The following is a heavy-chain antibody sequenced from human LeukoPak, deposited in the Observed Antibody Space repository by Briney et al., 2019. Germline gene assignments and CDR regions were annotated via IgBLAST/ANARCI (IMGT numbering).Heavy chain of an antibody. Sequence: ASVKVSCKASGYTFTAYYMHWVRQAPGQGLEWMGWINPNSGGTNYAQKFQGRVTMTRDTSISTAYMELSRLRSDDTAVYYCASSIAVAGTGFDYWGQGTLVTVSS. CDR2: INPNSGGT. D-gene: IGHD6-19*01. CDR1: GYTFTAYY. CDR3: ASSIAVAGTGFDY. J-gene: IGHJ4*02. V-gene: IGHV1-2*02.